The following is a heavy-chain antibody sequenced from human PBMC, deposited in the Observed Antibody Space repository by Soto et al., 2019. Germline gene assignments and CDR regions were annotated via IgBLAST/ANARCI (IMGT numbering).Heavy chain of an antibody. CDR2: ISYDGSNK. CDR1: GFTFNSYG. V-gene: IGHV3-30*03. J-gene: IGHJ4*02. Sequence: QPGGSLRLSCAASGFTFNSYGMHWVRQAPGKGLEWVAVISYDGSNKYYADSVKGRFTISRDNSKNTLYLQMNSLRAEDTAVYYCASDAYGDYGGAHWGQGTLATVSS. D-gene: IGHD4-17*01. CDR3: ASDAYGDYGGAH.